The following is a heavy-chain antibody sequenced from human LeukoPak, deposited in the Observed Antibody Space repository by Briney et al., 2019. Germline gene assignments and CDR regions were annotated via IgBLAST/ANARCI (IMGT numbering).Heavy chain of an antibody. CDR1: GFTFSSFW. J-gene: IGHJ6*02. CDR2: IDSDGSST. Sequence: QPGGSLRLSCAASGFTFSSFWMHWVRQAPGKGLVWVSRIDSDGSSTTYADSVKGRFTISRDNAKNTLYLQMNSLRAEDTAVYYCAREGYYSGMDVWGQGTTVTVSS. CDR3: AREGYYSGMDV. V-gene: IGHV3-74*01.